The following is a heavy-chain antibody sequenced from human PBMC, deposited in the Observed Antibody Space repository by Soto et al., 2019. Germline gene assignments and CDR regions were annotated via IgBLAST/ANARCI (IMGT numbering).Heavy chain of an antibody. CDR1: GYIFSNYW. V-gene: IGHV5-51*01. Sequence: PGESLKISCEASGYIFSNYWLGWVRQMPGKGLEWMGIIYPADSDTRYSPSFQGQVTISADKAISTAYLQWSSLKASDTAMYFCARHRLYGYSSDSDASDIWGQGTLVTVSS. CDR3: ARHRLYGYSSDSDASDI. CDR2: IYPADSDT. J-gene: IGHJ3*02. D-gene: IGHD5-18*01.